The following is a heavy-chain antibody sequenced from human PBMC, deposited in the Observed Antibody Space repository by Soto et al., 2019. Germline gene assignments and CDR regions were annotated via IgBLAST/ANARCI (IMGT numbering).Heavy chain of an antibody. CDR1: GGTFSSYA. D-gene: IGHD3-22*01. CDR2: IIPIFGTA. V-gene: IGHV1-69*13. CDR3: ARAGLTSGXYPRYPFDI. J-gene: IGHJ3*02. Sequence: XVKVSCKASGGTFSSYAISWVRQAPGQGLEWMGGIIPIFGTANYAQKFQGRVTITADESTSTAYMELSSLRSEDTAVYYCARAGLTSGXYPRYPFDIWGQGTMVTVSS.